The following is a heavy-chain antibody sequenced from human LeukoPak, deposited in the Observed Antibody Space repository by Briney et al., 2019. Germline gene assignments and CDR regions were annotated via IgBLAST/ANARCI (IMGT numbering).Heavy chain of an antibody. CDR2: ISSSGGST. D-gene: IGHD2-15*01. CDR3: ARHGGYWSGGGCYGDAFNI. J-gene: IGHJ3*02. Sequence: PTGGSLRLSCAASGLTFSSYAMSWVRQAPGKGLEWGSAISSSGGSTYYADSVKDRFTISRDNAKKSLYLQINSLRAEDTAVYYCARHGGYWSGGGCYGDAFNIWGQGTMVTVSS. V-gene: IGHV3-23*01. CDR1: GLTFSSYA.